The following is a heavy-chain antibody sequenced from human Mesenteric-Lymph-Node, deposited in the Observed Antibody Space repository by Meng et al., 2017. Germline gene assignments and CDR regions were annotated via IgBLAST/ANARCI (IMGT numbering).Heavy chain of an antibody. CDR2: INHSGDT. V-gene: IGHV4-34*01. J-gene: IGHJ4*02. CDR1: GGSFNGYY. D-gene: IGHD3-10*01. Sequence: QVQLKHGGAGLLRPSETLSLTCAVYGGSFNGYYWSWIRQPPGKGLEWIGEINHSGDTDYNSSLKSRVTISRDTSKNQFSLKLTSVTAADTAVYYCARALEYTGSYFYWGQGTLVTVSS. CDR3: ARALEYTGSYFY.